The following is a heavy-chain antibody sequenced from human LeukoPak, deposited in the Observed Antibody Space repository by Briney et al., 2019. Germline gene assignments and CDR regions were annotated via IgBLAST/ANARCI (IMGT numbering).Heavy chain of an antibody. CDR2: ISSSGSTI. J-gene: IGHJ4*02. CDR3: ATSVAREVVPPAGFDF. Sequence: GGSLRLSCAASGFTFSDYYMSWIRQAPGKGLEWVSYISSSGSTIYYADSVKGRFTISRDNAKNSLYLQMNSLRAEDTAVYYCATSVAREVVPPAGFDFWGQGALVTVSS. D-gene: IGHD2-2*01. V-gene: IGHV3-11*01. CDR1: GFTFSDYY.